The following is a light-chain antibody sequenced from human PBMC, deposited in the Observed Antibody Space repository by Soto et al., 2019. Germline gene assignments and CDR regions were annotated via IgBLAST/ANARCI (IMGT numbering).Light chain of an antibody. CDR2: DVS. Sequence: QSALTQPASVSGSPGQSITISCTGTTSDVGSYNYVSWYQKNPGKAPKLLVYDVSNRPSGVSNRFSGSKSGNTASLTISGPQPEDEADYYCSSYTSSSTRVFGGGTKLTVL. V-gene: IGLV2-14*01. CDR1: TSDVGSYNY. J-gene: IGLJ3*02. CDR3: SSYTSSSTRV.